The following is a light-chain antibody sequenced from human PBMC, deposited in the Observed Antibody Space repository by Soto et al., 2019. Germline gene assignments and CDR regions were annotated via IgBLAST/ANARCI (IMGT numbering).Light chain of an antibody. CDR1: QSVSSNY. V-gene: IGKV3-20*01. J-gene: IGKJ5*01. CDR2: DAS. Sequence: IVLTQSPGTMSLSPGARATLSCRASQSVSSNYLAWYQQKPGQAPRLVMYDASRRATGIPDRFSGSGSGTEFTLTISSLQSEDFAVYYCQQYNNWPPITFGQGTRL. CDR3: QQYNNWPPIT.